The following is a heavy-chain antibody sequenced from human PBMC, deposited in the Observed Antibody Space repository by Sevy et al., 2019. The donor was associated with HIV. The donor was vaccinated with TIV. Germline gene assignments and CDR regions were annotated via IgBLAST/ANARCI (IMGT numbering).Heavy chain of an antibody. CDR3: ARDLTLGYCSGGSCQYNWFDP. V-gene: IGHV4-4*07. D-gene: IGHD2-15*01. J-gene: IGHJ5*02. CDR2: IYTSGST. Sequence: SETLSLTCTVSGGSISSYYWSWIRQPAGKGLEWIGRIYTSGSTNYNPSLKSRVTMSVDTSKNQFSLRLSSVTAAEPAVYYCARDLTLGYCSGGSCQYNWFDPWGQGTLVTVSS. CDR1: GGSISSYY.